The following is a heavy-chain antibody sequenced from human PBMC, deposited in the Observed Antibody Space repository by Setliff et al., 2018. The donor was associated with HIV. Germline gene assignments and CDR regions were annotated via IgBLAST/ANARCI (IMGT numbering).Heavy chain of an antibody. CDR1: GYTFISYD. Sequence: ASVKVSCKASGYTFISYDINWVRQATGQGLEWMGWMNPNIGKTAYAQKFQGRVTITADKSTSTAYMQLSSLRSEDTAVYYCARDEGSGWPLDYWGQGTLVTVS. J-gene: IGHJ4*02. D-gene: IGHD6-19*01. V-gene: IGHV1-8*03. CDR3: ARDEGSGWPLDY. CDR2: MNPNIGKT.